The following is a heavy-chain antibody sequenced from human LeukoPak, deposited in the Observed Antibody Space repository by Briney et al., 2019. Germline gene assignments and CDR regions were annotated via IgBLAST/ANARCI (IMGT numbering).Heavy chain of an antibody. CDR2: ISSSGNTI. CDR1: GYTFSSYE. V-gene: IGHV3-48*03. CDR3: ARGFLRPAIAAAGITA. J-gene: IGHJ6*02. D-gene: IGHD6-13*01. Sequence: PGGSLTLSCAASGYTFSSYEMNWVRQAPGKGLEWLSKISSSGNTIYYADSVKGRFTISRDNAKNSLYLQMNILRAEDTAVYYCARGFLRPAIAAAGITAWGQGTTVTVSS.